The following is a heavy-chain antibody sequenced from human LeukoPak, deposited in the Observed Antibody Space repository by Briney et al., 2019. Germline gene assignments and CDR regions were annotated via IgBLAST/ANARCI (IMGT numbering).Heavy chain of an antibody. CDR3: ARARGGYPNSLWDDY. J-gene: IGHJ4*02. Sequence: GGSLRLSCAASGFTFSDYYMSWLRQAPGKGLEWVSYISSSGSIIYYADSVKGRFTISRDNAKNSLYLQMNSLRAEDTAVYYCARARGGYPNSLWDDYWGQGTLVTVSP. D-gene: IGHD6-25*01. V-gene: IGHV3-11*04. CDR2: ISSSGSII. CDR1: GFTFSDYY.